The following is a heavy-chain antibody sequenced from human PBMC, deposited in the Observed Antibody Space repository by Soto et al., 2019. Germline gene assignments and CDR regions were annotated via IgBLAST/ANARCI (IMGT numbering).Heavy chain of an antibody. CDR1: GYSFTSYW. CDR3: AGQAPYDFWSGYLYYYYGMDV. V-gene: IGHV5-51*01. D-gene: IGHD3-3*01. Sequence: VESLKISCKGSGYSFTSYWIGWVRQMPGKGLEWMGIIYPGDSDTRYSPSFQGQVTTSADKSISTAYLQWSSLKASDTAMYYCAGQAPYDFWSGYLYYYYGMDVWGQGTTVTVSS. CDR2: IYPGDSDT. J-gene: IGHJ6*02.